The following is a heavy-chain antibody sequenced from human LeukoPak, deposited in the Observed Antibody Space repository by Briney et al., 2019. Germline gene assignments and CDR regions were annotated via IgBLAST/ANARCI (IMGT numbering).Heavy chain of an antibody. CDR1: GDSVSSNNGA. J-gene: IGHJ4*02. D-gene: IGHD6-19*01. CDR3: ARDVGSSCWYTFDY. V-gene: IGHV6-1*01. Sequence: SPTLSVTCAISGDSVSSNNGAWNWIRQSPSRGLEWLGRTYYRSKWYNDYAVSMKGRITINPDTSKNQFSLQLNSVTPDDTAVYYCARDVGSSCWYTFDYWGQGTLVTVSS. CDR2: TYYRSKWYN.